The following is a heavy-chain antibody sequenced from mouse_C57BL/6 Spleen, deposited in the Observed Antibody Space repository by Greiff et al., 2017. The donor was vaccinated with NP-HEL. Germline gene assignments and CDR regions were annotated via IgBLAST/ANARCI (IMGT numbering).Heavy chain of an antibody. Sequence: QVQLKQPGAELVRPGSSVKLSCKASGYTFTSYWMHWVKQRPIQGLEWIGNIDPSDSETHYNQKFKDKATLTVDKSSSTAYMQLSSLTSEDSAVYYCARLAITTVVANPFDYWGQGTTLTVSS. CDR3: ARLAITTVVANPFDY. CDR2: IDPSDSET. CDR1: GYTFTSYW. V-gene: IGHV1-52*01. J-gene: IGHJ2*01. D-gene: IGHD1-1*01.